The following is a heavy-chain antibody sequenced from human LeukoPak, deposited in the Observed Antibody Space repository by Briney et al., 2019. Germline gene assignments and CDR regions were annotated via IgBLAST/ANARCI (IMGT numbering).Heavy chain of an antibody. D-gene: IGHD6-13*01. CDR1: AFTLTGYS. CDR2: ISSSSSYI. V-gene: IGHV3-21*01. CDR3: ARDKFYSSSYFDY. J-gene: IGHJ4*02. Sequence: GESLKISCVASAFTLTGYSMHWVRQAPGKGLEWVSSISSSSSYIYYADSVKGRFTISRDNSKNTLYLQMNSLRAEDTAVYYCARDKFYSSSYFDYWGQGTLDTVSS.